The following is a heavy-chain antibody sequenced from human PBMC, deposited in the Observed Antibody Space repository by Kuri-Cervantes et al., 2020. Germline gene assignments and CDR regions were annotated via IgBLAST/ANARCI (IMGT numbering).Heavy chain of an antibody. CDR2: INSNSGGT. Sequence: AAVKVSCKASGYTFTGYYMHWVRQAPGQGLEWMGWINSNSGGTNYAQKFQGSVTMTRDTSISTAYMELRRLRSDDTAVYYCARVLRYFDYWFDPWGQGTLVTVSS. CDR3: ARVLRYFDYWFDP. CDR1: GYTFTGYY. D-gene: IGHD3-9*01. V-gene: IGHV1-2*02. J-gene: IGHJ5*02.